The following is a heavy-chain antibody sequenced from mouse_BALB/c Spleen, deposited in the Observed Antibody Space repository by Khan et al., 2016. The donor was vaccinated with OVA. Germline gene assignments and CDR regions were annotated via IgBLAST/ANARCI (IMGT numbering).Heavy chain of an antibody. D-gene: IGHD1-1*01. CDR2: IDPPNGNT. V-gene: IGHV14-3*02. CDR1: GLNIKDTY. J-gene: IGHJ4*01. Sequence: EVQLQQSGAELVKSGATVKLSCTASGLNIKDTYMHWLKQWPEQGLEWIGRIDPPNGNTKYDPNFQGTAAISTATSSNTAYLQLSSLTSEDTAVYYYAPTPYGSSYDYAMDYWGQGTSVTVSS. CDR3: APTPYGSSYDYAMDY.